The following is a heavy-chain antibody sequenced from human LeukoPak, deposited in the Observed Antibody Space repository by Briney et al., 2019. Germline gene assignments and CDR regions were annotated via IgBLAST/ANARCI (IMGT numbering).Heavy chain of an antibody. CDR1: GFTFSSYE. V-gene: IGHV3-48*03. CDR2: ISSSGSTI. Sequence: PGGSLRRSCAASGFTFSSYEMNWVRQAPGKGLEWVSYISSSGSTIYYADSVKGRFTVSRDNAKNSLYLQMNSLRAEDTAVYYCAREFKRITMIVVVKGGFDYWGQGTLVTVSS. J-gene: IGHJ4*02. CDR3: AREFKRITMIVVVKGGFDY. D-gene: IGHD3-22*01.